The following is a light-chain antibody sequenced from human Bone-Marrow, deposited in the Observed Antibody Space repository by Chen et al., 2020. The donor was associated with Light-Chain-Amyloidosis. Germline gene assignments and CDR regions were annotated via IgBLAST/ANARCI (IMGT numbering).Light chain of an antibody. CDR1: SSDVGGDNH. CDR3: SSYTITNTLG. CDR2: EVT. V-gene: IGLV2-14*01. J-gene: IGLJ1*01. Sequence: SALTQPASVSGSPGQSLTISCTGTSSDVGGDNHVSWYQQHPDKAPKLMIYEVTNRPSWVPDRFSGSKSDNTASLTISGLQTEDEADYFCSSYTITNTLGFGSGTRVTVL.